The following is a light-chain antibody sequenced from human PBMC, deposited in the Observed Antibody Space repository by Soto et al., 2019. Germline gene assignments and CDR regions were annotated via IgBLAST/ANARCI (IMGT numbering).Light chain of an antibody. CDR1: SSDVGGYNY. J-gene: IGLJ2*01. CDR2: DVS. CDR3: SSYTSSSTPVV. Sequence: QSVLTQPASVSGSPGQSITISCTGTSSDVGGYNYVSWYQQHPGKAPKLMIYDVSNRPSGVSNRFSGSKSGNTASRTISGLQTEDEADYYCSSYTSSSTPVVFGGGTKLTVL. V-gene: IGLV2-14*01.